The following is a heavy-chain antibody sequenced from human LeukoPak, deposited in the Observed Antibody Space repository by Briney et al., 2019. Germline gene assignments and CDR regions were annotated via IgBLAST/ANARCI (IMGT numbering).Heavy chain of an antibody. D-gene: IGHD3-10*01. J-gene: IGHJ4*02. CDR1: GGSFSAYY. V-gene: IGHV4-34*01. CDR2: INHIGIT. Sequence: SETLSLTCAVYGGSFSAYYWTWIRQPPGKGLEWIGEINHIGITTYSPSLKSRVSISVDKSKNQFSLKLSSVTAADTAVYYCARISSVGAYWGQGTLVTVSS. CDR3: ARISSVGAY.